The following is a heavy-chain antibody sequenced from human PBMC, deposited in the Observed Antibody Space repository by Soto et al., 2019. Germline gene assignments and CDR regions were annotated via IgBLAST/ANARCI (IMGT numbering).Heavy chain of an antibody. V-gene: IGHV3-48*01. CDR2: ITASSGIT. D-gene: IGHD4-17*01. CDR1: GFTFSTYS. Sequence: HGGSLRLSCAASGFTFSTYSMNWVRQAPGKGLEWVSYITASSGITYYADSVRGRFTISRDNARNSLYLQMNSLRAEDTAVYYCASLAYGDYESFWGQGTLVTVSS. CDR3: ASLAYGDYESF. J-gene: IGHJ4*02.